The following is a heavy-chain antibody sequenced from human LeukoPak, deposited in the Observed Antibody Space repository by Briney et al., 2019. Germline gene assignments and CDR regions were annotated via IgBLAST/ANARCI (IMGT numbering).Heavy chain of an antibody. D-gene: IGHD3-22*01. CDR1: GFTFSSYA. J-gene: IGHJ4*02. CDR3: AEDDSSGYSPPSSDY. V-gene: IGHV3-23*01. CDR2: ISDSGGST. Sequence: PGGSLRLSCAASGFTFSSYAMSWVRQAPGKGLEWVSSISDSGGSTYYADSVKGRFTISRDNSKNTLFLQMNSLRAEDTAVYYCAEDDSSGYSPPSSDYWGQGTLVTVSS.